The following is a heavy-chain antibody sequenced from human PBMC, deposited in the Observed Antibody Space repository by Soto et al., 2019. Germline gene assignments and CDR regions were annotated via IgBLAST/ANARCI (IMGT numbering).Heavy chain of an antibody. CDR1: GFTFSNYW. CDR2: INEDGSEK. CDR3: ARDLFDY. V-gene: IGHV3-7*01. J-gene: IGHJ4*02. Sequence: VQLVESGGGLVQPGGSLRLSCAASGFTFSNYWMNWVRQAPGKGLEWVANINEDGSEKYYVDSAKGRFTISRDNAKNSLYLQMSSLRAEDTAVYYCARDLFDYWGPGTLITVSS.